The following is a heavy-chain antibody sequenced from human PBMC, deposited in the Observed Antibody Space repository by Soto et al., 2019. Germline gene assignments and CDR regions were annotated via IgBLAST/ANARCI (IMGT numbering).Heavy chain of an antibody. CDR2: IFYSGST. D-gene: IGHD2-15*01. CDR3: VRGGIAGHWFDP. Sequence: SETLSLTCSVSRAFINSGGFYYSWIRQPPGKGLEWLGYIFYSGSTLYTPSLRGRLTLSADTSRNQLSLHLTSVTAADTAVYYCVRGGIAGHWFDPWGQGILVTV. CDR1: RAFINSGGFY. V-gene: IGHV4-31*03. J-gene: IGHJ5*02.